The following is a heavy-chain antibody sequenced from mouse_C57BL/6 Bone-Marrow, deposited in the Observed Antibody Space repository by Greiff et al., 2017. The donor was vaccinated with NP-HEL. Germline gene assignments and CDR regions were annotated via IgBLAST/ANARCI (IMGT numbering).Heavy chain of an antibody. D-gene: IGHD4-1*01. V-gene: IGHV14-4*01. J-gene: IGHJ2*01. CDR2: IDPENGDT. Sequence: VQLQQSGAELVRPGASVKLSCTASGFNLKDDYMHWVKQRPEQGMEWIGWIDPENGDTEYASTFLGRATITADTSSNTAYLQLSSLTAEDTAFYYGTTRTGTRYFDYWGQGTTLTVSS. CDR3: TTRTGTRYFDY. CDR1: GFNLKDDY.